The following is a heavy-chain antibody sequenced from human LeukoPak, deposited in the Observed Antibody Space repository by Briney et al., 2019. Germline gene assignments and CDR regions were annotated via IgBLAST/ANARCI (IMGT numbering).Heavy chain of an antibody. CDR2: ISGYNGNT. CDR3: ARDPEFYGDSREPYDY. V-gene: IGHV1-18*01. CDR1: GYTFSTYG. Sequence: ASVNVSCKASGYTFSTYGINWVRQVPGQGLEWMGWISGYNGNTKYVQKLQDRVTMTTDTSTSTAYMELRSLTSDDTAVYYCARDPEFYGDSREPYDYWGQGTLVTVSS. D-gene: IGHD4-17*01. J-gene: IGHJ4*02.